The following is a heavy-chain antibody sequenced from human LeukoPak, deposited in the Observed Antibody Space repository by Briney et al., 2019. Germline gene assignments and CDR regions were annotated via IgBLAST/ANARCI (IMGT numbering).Heavy chain of an antibody. J-gene: IGHJ3*02. Sequence: LSETLSLTCTVSGGSISSYYWSWIRQPPGKGLEWIGYIYYSGSTNYNPSLKSRVTISVDTSKNQFSLKLSSVTAADTAVYYCARELLGYYDSSGYYPDAFDIWGQGTMVTVSS. V-gene: IGHV4-59*01. D-gene: IGHD3-22*01. CDR2: IYYSGST. CDR1: GGSISSYY. CDR3: ARELLGYYDSSGYYPDAFDI.